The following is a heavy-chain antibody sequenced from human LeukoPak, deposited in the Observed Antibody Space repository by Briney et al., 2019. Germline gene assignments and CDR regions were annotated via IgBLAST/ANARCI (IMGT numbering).Heavy chain of an antibody. CDR3: ARDGYCSSTSCYPYYFDY. Sequence: GGSLRLSCAASGFTFSSYSMNWVRQAPGKGLEWVPSISSSSSYIYYADSVKGRFTISRDNAKNSLYLQMNSLRAEDTAVYYCARDGYCSSTSCYPYYFDYWGQGTLVTVSS. J-gene: IGHJ4*02. D-gene: IGHD2-2*03. CDR2: ISSSSSYI. V-gene: IGHV3-21*01. CDR1: GFTFSSYS.